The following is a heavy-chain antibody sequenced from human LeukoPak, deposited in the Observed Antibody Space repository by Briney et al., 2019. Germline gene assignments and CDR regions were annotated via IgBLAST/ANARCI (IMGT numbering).Heavy chain of an antibody. J-gene: IGHJ4*02. CDR1: GFTFSSYA. CDR3: AKDCNAVTRSYFDY. V-gene: IGHV3-23*01. CDR2: ISFSGGDA. Sequence: GGSLRLSCAASGFTFSSYAMSWVRQAPGKGLEWVSAISFSGGDAHYADSVKGRFTISRDNSKNTLSLQMNSLRAEDTAVYYCAKDCNAVTRSYFDYWGQGTLVTVSS. D-gene: IGHD4-17*01.